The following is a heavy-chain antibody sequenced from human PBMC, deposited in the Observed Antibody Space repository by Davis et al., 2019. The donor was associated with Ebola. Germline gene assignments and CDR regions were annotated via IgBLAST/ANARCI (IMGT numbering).Heavy chain of an antibody. Sequence: AASVKVSCKASGGTFSSYAISWVRQAPGQGLEWMGWISAYNGNTNYAQKLQGRVTMTTDTSTSTAYMELRSLRSEDTAVYYCAREGGSYYGNWFDPWGQGTLVTVSS. J-gene: IGHJ5*02. V-gene: IGHV1-18*01. CDR2: ISAYNGNT. CDR1: GGTFSSYA. D-gene: IGHD1-26*01. CDR3: AREGGSYYGNWFDP.